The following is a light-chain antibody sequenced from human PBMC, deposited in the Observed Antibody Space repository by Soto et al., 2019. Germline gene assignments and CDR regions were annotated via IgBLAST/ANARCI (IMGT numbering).Light chain of an antibody. CDR3: MQGTHWPIT. Sequence: DVVMTQHPLSLPATLGQSASISSQSSEGLVYSDGKIYLTWFQQRPGQSPRRLIYNVSNRDSGVPARFSGSGSGTDFALKISRVEAEDVGVYYCMQGTHWPITFGQGTRLEI. J-gene: IGKJ5*01. V-gene: IGKV2-30*01. CDR1: EGLVYSDGKIY. CDR2: NVS.